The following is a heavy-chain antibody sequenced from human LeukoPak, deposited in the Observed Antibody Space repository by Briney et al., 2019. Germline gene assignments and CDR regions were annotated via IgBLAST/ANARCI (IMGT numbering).Heavy chain of an antibody. Sequence: ASVKVSCKASGYTFTSYGISWVRQAPGQGLEWMGWISAYNGNTSYAQKLQGRVTKTTDTSTSTAYMELRSLRSDDTAVYYCARVGRVWQAAPASNHYYYYYGMDVWGQGTTVTVSS. CDR1: GYTFTSYG. V-gene: IGHV1-18*01. CDR3: ARVGRVWQAAPASNHYYYYYGMDV. J-gene: IGHJ6*02. CDR2: ISAYNGNT. D-gene: IGHD3/OR15-3a*01.